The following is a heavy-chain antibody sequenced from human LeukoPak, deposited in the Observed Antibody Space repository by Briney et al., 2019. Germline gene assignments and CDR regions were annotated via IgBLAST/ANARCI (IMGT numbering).Heavy chain of an antibody. J-gene: IGHJ4*02. V-gene: IGHV3-64D*06. D-gene: IGHD3-10*01. CDR2: ISRNGGST. CDR3: VKGESLVRGFIDY. CDR1: VFIFCSSA. Sequence: GGSLRLSCSPSVFIFCSSAMHGVRQARGKGVESVSGISRNGGSTYYEDSVKGRFTMSRDNSRNTLYLQMSSLRDEDTAVYYGVKGESLVRGFIDYWGQGTLVTVSS.